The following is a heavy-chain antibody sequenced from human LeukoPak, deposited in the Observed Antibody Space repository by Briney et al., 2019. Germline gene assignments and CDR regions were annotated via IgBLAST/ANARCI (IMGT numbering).Heavy chain of an antibody. CDR2: ISGSGSNT. Sequence: GGTLRLSCAASGFTFSNYAMNWVRQAPGKGLEWVSAISGSGSNTYYADSVKGRFTISRDNSKNTLYLQMNSLRAEDTAVYYCAKLALYMNYWGQGTLVTVSS. D-gene: IGHD1-14*01. V-gene: IGHV3-23*01. J-gene: IGHJ4*02. CDR3: AKLALYMNY. CDR1: GFTFSNYA.